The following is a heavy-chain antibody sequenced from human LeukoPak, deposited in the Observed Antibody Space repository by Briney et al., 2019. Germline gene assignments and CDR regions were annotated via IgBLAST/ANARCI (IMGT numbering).Heavy chain of an antibody. CDR2: INPNSGGT. V-gene: IGHV1-2*02. D-gene: IGHD6-19*01. CDR1: GYTFTGYY. Sequence: ASVKVSCKASGYTFTGYYIHWVRQAPGQGPGQGLECMGCINPNSGGTKDVQKFQGRVTITRDTSISTVYMEMSGLTSDDTAVYYCARGSVVGIPYYYYGLDVWGQGTTVTVSS. J-gene: IGHJ6*02. CDR3: ARGSVVGIPYYYYGLDV.